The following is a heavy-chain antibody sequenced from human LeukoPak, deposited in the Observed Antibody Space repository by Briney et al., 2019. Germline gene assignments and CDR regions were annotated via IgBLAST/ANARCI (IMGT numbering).Heavy chain of an antibody. V-gene: IGHV3-30*04. CDR3: ARESGGNTPYYFDY. CDR2: ISYDDGSNK. Sequence: GGSLRLSCAASGFTLSTYALHWVRQAPGKGLEWVADISYDDGSNKYYADSVKGRFNISRDNSKNTLYLQMNSLRTEDTAVYYCARESGGNTPYYFDYWGQGTLVTVSS. D-gene: IGHD2-2*02. CDR1: GFTLSTYA. J-gene: IGHJ4*02.